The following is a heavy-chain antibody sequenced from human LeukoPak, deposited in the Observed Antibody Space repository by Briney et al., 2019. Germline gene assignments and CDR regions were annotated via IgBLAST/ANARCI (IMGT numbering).Heavy chain of an antibody. Sequence: PSVTLSLTCTVSGGSISSYYWSWIRQPPGKGLEWIGYIYYSGSTNYNPSLKSRVTISVDTSKNQFSLKLSSVTAADTAVYYCARGHPGIAVDWFDPWGQGTLVTVSS. V-gene: IGHV4-59*08. CDR2: IYYSGST. D-gene: IGHD6-19*01. CDR3: ARGHPGIAVDWFDP. CDR1: GGSISSYY. J-gene: IGHJ5*02.